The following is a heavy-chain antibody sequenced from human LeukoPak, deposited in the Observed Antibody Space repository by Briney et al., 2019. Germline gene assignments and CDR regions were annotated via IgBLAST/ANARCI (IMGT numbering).Heavy chain of an antibody. D-gene: IGHD6-6*01. CDR1: GGSISSYY. V-gene: IGHV4-59*08. Sequence: PSQTLSLTCTVSGGSISSYYWSWIRQPPGKGLEWIGYIYYSGSTNYNPSLKSRVTISVDTSKNQFSLKLSSVTAADTAVYYCARWDRIAAHKPYYGMDVWGQGTTVTVSS. CDR3: ARWDRIAAHKPYYGMDV. J-gene: IGHJ6*02. CDR2: IYYSGST.